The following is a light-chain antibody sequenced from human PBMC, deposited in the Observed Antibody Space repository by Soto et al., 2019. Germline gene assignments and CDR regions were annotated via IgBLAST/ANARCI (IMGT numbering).Light chain of an antibody. CDR3: QPYNNWPLT. CDR1: QSVSSN. Sequence: EIVLTQSPDTLSLSPGERATLSCRASQSVSSNLAWYQHKPGQTPRLLIYDTSTRATGVPTRFSGSRSGAEFTLTINSLQSEDFAVYYCQPYNNWPLTFGGGTKVDIK. J-gene: IGKJ4*01. CDR2: DTS. V-gene: IGKV3-15*01.